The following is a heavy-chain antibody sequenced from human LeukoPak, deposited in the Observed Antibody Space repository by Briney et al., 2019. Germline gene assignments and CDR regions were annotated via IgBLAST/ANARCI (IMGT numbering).Heavy chain of an antibody. CDR3: AKAVAGTPNDAFDI. Sequence: GGSLRLSCAASGFTFSSYEMNWVRQAPGKGLEWVSYISSSGSTIYYADSVKGRFTISRDNSKNTLYLQMNSLRAEDTAVYYCAKAVAGTPNDAFDIWGQGTMVTVSS. J-gene: IGHJ3*02. D-gene: IGHD6-19*01. CDR2: ISSSGSTI. CDR1: GFTFSSYE. V-gene: IGHV3-48*03.